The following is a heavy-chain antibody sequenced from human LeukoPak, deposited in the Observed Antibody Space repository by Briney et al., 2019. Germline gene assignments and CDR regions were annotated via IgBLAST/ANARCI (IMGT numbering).Heavy chain of an antibody. CDR2: MNPNSGNT. V-gene: IGHV1-8*01. CDR1: GYTFTTYD. CDR3: ARGITVPGYYFYGMDV. Sequence: GASVKVSCKASGYTFTTYDINWLRQASGQGLEWMGWMNPNSGNTGYAQKFQGRVTMTRNTSISTAYMELSSLRSEDTAVYFCARGITVPGYYFYGMDVWGQGTTVTVSS. J-gene: IGHJ6*02. D-gene: IGHD6-19*01.